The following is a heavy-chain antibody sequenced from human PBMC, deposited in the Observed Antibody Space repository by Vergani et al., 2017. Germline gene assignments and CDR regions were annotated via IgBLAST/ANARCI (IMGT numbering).Heavy chain of an antibody. CDR1: GFTFSDYY. J-gene: IGHJ3*02. V-gene: IGHV3-11*01. CDR3: AIDLPNTYYYDSSGLGAFDI. Sequence: QVQLVESGGGLVKPGGSLRLSCAASGFTFSDYYMSWIRQAPGKGLEWVSYISSSGSTIYYADSVKGRFTISRDNAKNSLYLQMNSLRAEDTAVYYCAIDLPNTYYYDSSGLGAFDIWGQGTMVTVSS. D-gene: IGHD3-22*01. CDR2: ISSSGSTI.